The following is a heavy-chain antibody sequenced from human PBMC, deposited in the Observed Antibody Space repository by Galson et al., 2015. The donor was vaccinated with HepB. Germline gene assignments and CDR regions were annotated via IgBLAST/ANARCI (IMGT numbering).Heavy chain of an antibody. V-gene: IGHV1-18*01. CDR1: GYTFTSYG. J-gene: IGHJ4*02. D-gene: IGHD3-22*01. CDR2: IRAYNGNT. CDR3: AIMALSGYQDY. Sequence: SVKVSCKASGYTFTSYGISWVRQAPGQGLEWMGWIRAYNGNTNYAQKLQGRVTMTTDTSTSTAYMELRSLRSDDTAVYYCAIMALSGYQDYWGQGTLVTVSS.